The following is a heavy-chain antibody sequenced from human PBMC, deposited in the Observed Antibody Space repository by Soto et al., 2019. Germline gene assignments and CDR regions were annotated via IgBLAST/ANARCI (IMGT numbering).Heavy chain of an antibody. CDR1: GGSISSSNYY. CDR3: VIHAGFLHGRRWFDP. Sequence: QLQLQESGPGLVKPSETLSLTCSVSGGSISSSNYYWGWIRQPPGKGPEWIGSIYYNGSTHYNLSLKSRVTISADTSRNQFSLKLTSVTAADTALYYCVIHAGFLHGRRWFDPWGQGTLVTVSS. J-gene: IGHJ5*02. V-gene: IGHV4-39*07. CDR2: IYYNGST. D-gene: IGHD2-2*01.